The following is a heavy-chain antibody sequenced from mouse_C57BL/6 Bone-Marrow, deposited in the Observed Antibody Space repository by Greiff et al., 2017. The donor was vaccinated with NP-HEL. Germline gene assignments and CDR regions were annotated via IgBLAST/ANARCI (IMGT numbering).Heavy chain of an antibody. V-gene: IGHV1-47*01. CDR1: GYTFTTYP. J-gene: IGHJ1*03. D-gene: IGHD1-1*01. Sequence: LVESGAELVKPGASVKMSCKASGYTFTTYPIEWMKQNHGKSLEWIGNFHPYNDDTKYNEKFKGKATLTVEKSSSTVYLELSRLTSDDSAVYYCARTYYGSSYRYFDVWGTGTTVTVSS. CDR3: ARTYYGSSYRYFDV. CDR2: FHPYNDDT.